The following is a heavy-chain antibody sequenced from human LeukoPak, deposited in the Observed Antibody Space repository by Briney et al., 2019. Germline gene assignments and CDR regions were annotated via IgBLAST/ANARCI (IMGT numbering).Heavy chain of an antibody. J-gene: IGHJ4*02. D-gene: IGHD3-22*01. CDR3: ARQRYYYDSSGPYFDY. CDR2: IYSGGST. Sequence: GGSLRLSCAASGFTVSSNYMSWVRQAPGKGLEWVSVIYSGGSTYYADSVKGRFTISRDNSKNTLYLQMNSLRGEDTAVYYCARQRYYYDSSGPYFDYWGQGALVTVSS. V-gene: IGHV3-66*04. CDR1: GFTVSSNY.